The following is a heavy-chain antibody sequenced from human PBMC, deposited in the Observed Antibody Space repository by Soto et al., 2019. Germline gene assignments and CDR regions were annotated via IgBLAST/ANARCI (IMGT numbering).Heavy chain of an antibody. CDR3: AKGAGYQYYFDY. CDR1: GSTFDDYT. V-gene: IGHV3-43*01. D-gene: IGHD3-9*01. Sequence: VGSLRLSCAASGSTFDDYTMHWVRQAPGKGLEWVSLISWDGGSTYYADSVKGRFTISRDNSKNSLYLQMNSLRTEDTALYYCAKGAGYQYYFDYWGQGTLVTVSS. CDR2: ISWDGGST. J-gene: IGHJ4*02.